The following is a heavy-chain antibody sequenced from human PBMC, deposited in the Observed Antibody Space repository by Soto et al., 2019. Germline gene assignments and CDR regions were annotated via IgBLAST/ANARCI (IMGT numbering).Heavy chain of an antibody. J-gene: IGHJ3*02. CDR1: GYTFTSYA. D-gene: IGHD3-9*01. Sequence: ASVKVSCKASGYTFTSYAMHWVRQAPGQRLEWMGWINAGNGNTKYSQKFQGRATITRDTSASTAYMELSSLRSEDTAVYYCARDGAPQNFFDWLHSAAFDIWGQGTMVTVSS. CDR3: ARDGAPQNFFDWLHSAAFDI. V-gene: IGHV1-3*01. CDR2: INAGNGNT.